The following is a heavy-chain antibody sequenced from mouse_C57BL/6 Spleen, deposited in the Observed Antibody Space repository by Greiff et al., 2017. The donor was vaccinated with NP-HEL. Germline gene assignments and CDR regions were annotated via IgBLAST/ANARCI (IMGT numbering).Heavy chain of an antibody. V-gene: IGHV1-7*01. Sequence: VQLQQSGAELAKPGASVKLSCKASGYTFTSYWMHWVKQRPGQGLEWIGYINPSSGYTKYNQKFKDKATLTADKSSSTAYMQLSSLTYEDSAGYYCARADPITTVVDAWFAYWGQGTLVTVSA. J-gene: IGHJ3*01. CDR3: ARADPITTVVDAWFAY. CDR2: INPSSGYT. CDR1: GYTFTSYW. D-gene: IGHD1-1*01.